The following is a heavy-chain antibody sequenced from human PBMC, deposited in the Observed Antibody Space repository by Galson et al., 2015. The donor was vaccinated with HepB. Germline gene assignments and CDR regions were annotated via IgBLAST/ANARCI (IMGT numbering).Heavy chain of an antibody. CDR2: ISGSGDKT. Sequence: SLRLSCAASGFTLSSYAMSWVRQAPGKGLEWVSAISGSGDKTYYADSVKGRFTVSRDNSKNTLYLQMNSLRAEDTAVYYCAKDPKDYIWGSYRTDDGFDIWGQGTMVTVSS. V-gene: IGHV3-23*01. CDR3: AKDPKDYIWGSYRTDDGFDI. J-gene: IGHJ3*02. CDR1: GFTLSSYA. D-gene: IGHD3-16*02.